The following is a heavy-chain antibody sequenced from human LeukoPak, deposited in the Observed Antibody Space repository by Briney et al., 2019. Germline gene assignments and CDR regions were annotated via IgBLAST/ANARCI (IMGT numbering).Heavy chain of an antibody. CDR1: GYTFTSYG. V-gene: IGHV1-18*01. CDR2: ISAYNGNT. D-gene: IGHD3-22*01. CDR3: ARGPYYDSSGIDAFDI. Sequence: ASVKVSCKASGYTFTSYGISWVRRAPGQGLEWMGWISAYNGNTNYAQKLQGRVTMTTDTSTSTAYMELRSLRSDDTAVYYCARGPYYDSSGIDAFDIWGQGTMVTVSS. J-gene: IGHJ3*02.